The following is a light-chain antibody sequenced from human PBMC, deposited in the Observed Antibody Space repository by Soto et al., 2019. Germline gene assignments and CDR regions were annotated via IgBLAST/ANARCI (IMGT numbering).Light chain of an antibody. CDR2: GNS. J-gene: IGLJ1*01. CDR1: SSNIGATYD. V-gene: IGLV1-40*01. Sequence: QSVLTQPPSVSVAPGQRVTISCTGSSSNIGATYDVQWYQQLPGTAPKLLIYGNSNRPSGVPDRFSGSKSGTSASLAITGLQADDEADYYCQSYDSSLSAHYVFGTGTKVTV. CDR3: QSYDSSLSAHYV.